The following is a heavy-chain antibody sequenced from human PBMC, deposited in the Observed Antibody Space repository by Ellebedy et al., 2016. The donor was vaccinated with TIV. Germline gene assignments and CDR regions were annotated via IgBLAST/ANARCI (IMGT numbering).Heavy chain of an antibody. J-gene: IGHJ4*02. V-gene: IGHV3-23*01. D-gene: IGHD3-22*01. CDR2: ISHTGSRT. CDR3: AKGRGGGSDSSSPRYYFDY. CDR1: GFHFSSYA. Sequence: GESLKISCAASGFHFSSYALSWVRPAPGKGLEWVSTISHTGSRTYYANSVEGRFIISRDNSKRTLYLHMHSLRAEDTAVYYCAKGRGGGSDSSSPRYYFDYWGLGTLVTVSS.